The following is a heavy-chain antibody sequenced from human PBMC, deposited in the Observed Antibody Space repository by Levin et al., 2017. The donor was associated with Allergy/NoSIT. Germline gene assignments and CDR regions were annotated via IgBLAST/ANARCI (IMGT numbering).Heavy chain of an antibody. D-gene: IGHD6-19*01. CDR2: IYYTGST. V-gene: IGHV4-39*01. J-gene: IGHJ4*02. CDR3: ARTPSSGWDY. CDR1: GGSISNTIYY. Sequence: SETLSLTCTVSGGSISNTIYYWGWIRQPPGTGLEWIGSIYYTGSTYYNPSLKSRVTISLDTSKNQFSLKLSSVTAADTAVYYCARTPSSGWDYWGQGRLVTVSS.